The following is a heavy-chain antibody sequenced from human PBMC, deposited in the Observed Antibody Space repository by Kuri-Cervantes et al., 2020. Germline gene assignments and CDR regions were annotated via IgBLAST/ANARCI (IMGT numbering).Heavy chain of an antibody. Sequence: GGSLRLSRVASGFTFSTYGMHWVRQAPGKGLEWVAVISYDGSGHYADSVKGRFTISRDNSKNTLYLQMYSLRPEDTAVYYCVRGPYWQFDYWGQGTLVTVSS. D-gene: IGHD2-15*01. V-gene: IGHV3-30*03. J-gene: IGHJ4*02. CDR1: GFTFSTYG. CDR2: ISYDGSG. CDR3: VRGPYWQFDY.